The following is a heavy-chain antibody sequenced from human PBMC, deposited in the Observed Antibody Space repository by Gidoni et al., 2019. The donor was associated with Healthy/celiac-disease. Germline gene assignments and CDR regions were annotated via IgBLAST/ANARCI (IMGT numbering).Heavy chain of an antibody. D-gene: IGHD6-13*01. J-gene: IGHJ4*02. CDR1: GGPISSSSYY. CDR3: ARHSTDIAAAGTVDY. Sequence: QLQLQESGPGLVQPSETLSLTCTVSGGPISSSSYYWGWIRQPPGKGLEWIGSIDYSGSTYYNPSLKSRVTISVDTSKNQFSLKLSSVTAADTAVYYCARHSTDIAAAGTVDYWGQGTLVTVSS. V-gene: IGHV4-39*01. CDR2: IDYSGST.